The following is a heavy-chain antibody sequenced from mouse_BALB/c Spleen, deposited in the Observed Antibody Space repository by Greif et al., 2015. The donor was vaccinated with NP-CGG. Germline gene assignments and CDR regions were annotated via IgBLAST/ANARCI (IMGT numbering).Heavy chain of an antibody. CDR3: ARDKAVGYFDY. CDR1: GFTFSDYY. V-gene: IGHV5-4*02. Sequence: EVKLVESGGGLVKPGGSLKLSCAASGFTFSDYYMYWVRQTPEKRLEWVATISDGGSYTYYPDSVKGRFTISRDNAKNNLYLQMSSLKSEDTAMYYCARDKAVGYFDYWGQGTTLTVSS. CDR2: ISDGGSYT. J-gene: IGHJ2*01.